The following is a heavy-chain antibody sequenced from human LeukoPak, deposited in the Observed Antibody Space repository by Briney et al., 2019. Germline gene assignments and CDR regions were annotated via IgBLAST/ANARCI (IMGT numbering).Heavy chain of an antibody. CDR3: ARGGRITIFGVVIKTRDY. Sequence: SSETLSLTCAVYGGSFSGYYWSSVRQPPGKGLEWLGEINHSGSTNYNPSLKSRVTISVATSKNQFSLKLSSVTAADTAVYYCARGGRITIFGVVIKTRDYWGQGTLVTVSS. J-gene: IGHJ4*02. D-gene: IGHD3-3*01. CDR2: INHSGST. V-gene: IGHV4-34*01. CDR1: GGSFSGYY.